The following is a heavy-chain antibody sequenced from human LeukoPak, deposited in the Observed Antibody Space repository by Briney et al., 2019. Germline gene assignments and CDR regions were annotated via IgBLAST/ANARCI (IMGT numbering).Heavy chain of an antibody. Sequence: PGGSLRLSCAASGFTFDDYAMHWVRQAPGKGLEWVSGISWNSGSIGYADSVKGRFTISRDNAKNSLYLQMNSLRAEDTALYYCAKSTEWLLSPVEFDYWGQGTLVTVSS. CDR2: ISWNSGSI. D-gene: IGHD3-3*01. J-gene: IGHJ4*02. CDR1: GFTFDDYA. V-gene: IGHV3-9*01. CDR3: AKSTEWLLSPVEFDY.